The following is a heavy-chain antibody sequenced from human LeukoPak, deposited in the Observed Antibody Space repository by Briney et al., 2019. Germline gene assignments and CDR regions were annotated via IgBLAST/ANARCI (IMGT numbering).Heavy chain of an antibody. J-gene: IGHJ1*01. Sequence: PGGSLRLSCVASGFTFSSFWMHWVRQAPGKGLVWVSRIKSDGSTNYADSVKGRFTISRDNAKNTVSLQMNSLRVEDTGVYYCARAPSEIGGYYPEYFRHWGQGTLVTVSS. CDR1: GFTFSSFW. CDR2: IKSDGST. CDR3: ARAPSEIGGYYPEYFRH. V-gene: IGHV3-74*01. D-gene: IGHD3-22*01.